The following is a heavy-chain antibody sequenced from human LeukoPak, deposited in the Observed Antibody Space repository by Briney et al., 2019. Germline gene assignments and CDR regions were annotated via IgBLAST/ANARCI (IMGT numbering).Heavy chain of an antibody. CDR1: GFTFSSYW. D-gene: IGHD5-18*01. J-gene: IGHJ6*03. Sequence: GGSLRLSCAASGFTFSSYWMHWVRQTPGKGLVWVSRINSDGSSTTYADSVKGRFTISRDNAKDTLYLQMNSLRAEDTAVYYCARPYTYYYYYYMDVWGKGTTVTVSS. V-gene: IGHV3-74*01. CDR3: ARPYTYYYYYYMDV. CDR2: INSDGSST.